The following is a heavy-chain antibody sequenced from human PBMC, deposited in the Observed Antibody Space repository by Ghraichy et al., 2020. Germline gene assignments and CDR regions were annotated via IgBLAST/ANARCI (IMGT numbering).Heavy chain of an antibody. V-gene: IGHV3-7*01. CDR2: IKQDGSEK. Sequence: GGSLRLSCAASGFTFSSYWMSWVRQAPGKGLEWVANIKQDGSEKYYVDSVKGRFTISRDNAKNSLYLQMNSLRAEDTAVYYCARDGVKGPNWGPLRFDPWGQGTLVTVSS. CDR1: GFTFSSYW. D-gene: IGHD3-16*01. CDR3: ARDGVKGPNWGPLRFDP. J-gene: IGHJ5*02.